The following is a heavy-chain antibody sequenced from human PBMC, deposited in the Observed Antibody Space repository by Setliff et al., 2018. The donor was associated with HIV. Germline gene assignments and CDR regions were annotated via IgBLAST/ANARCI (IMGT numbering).Heavy chain of an antibody. Sequence: SETLSLTCAVYGGSFSGYYWSWIRQPPGKGLECIGEINHSGSTNHNPSLKSRVTISVDTSKKQFSLRLSSVTAADTAVYYCARVPHRVVGTTTLLYHFDYWGLGTLVTVSS. CDR3: ARVPHRVVGTTTLLYHFDY. V-gene: IGHV4-34*01. CDR1: GGSFSGYY. D-gene: IGHD1-26*01. CDR2: INHSGST. J-gene: IGHJ4*02.